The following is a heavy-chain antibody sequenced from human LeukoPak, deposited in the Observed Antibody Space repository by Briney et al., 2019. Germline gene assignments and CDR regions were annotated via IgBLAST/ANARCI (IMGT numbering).Heavy chain of an antibody. Sequence: GRSLRLSCAASGFTFDDYAMHWVRQAPGKGLEWVSGISWNSGSIGHADSVKGRFTISRDNSKNTLYLQMNSLRAEDTAVYYCAKDRDYYDSSGYYPLRYWGQGTLVTVSS. CDR2: ISWNSGSI. CDR1: GFTFDDYA. J-gene: IGHJ4*02. D-gene: IGHD3-22*01. CDR3: AKDRDYYDSSGYYPLRY. V-gene: IGHV3-9*01.